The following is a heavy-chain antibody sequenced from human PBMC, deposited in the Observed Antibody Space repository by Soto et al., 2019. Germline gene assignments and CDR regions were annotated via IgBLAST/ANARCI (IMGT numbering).Heavy chain of an antibody. CDR2: ISASNGNT. D-gene: IGHD3-16*02. V-gene: IGHV1-18*01. CDR3: ARDAEQYYRDRVCSQSYYYFAMDV. Sequence: VQLVQSGAEVKNSGASVKVSCKASGYTFTSYGFSWVRQAPGQGLEWMGWISASNGNTNYAQKLQGRVTMTTDTYKGAAYMEQRSLSSDETDTYYCARDAEQYYRDRVCSQSYYYFAMDVWGQGSTVT. J-gene: IGHJ6*02. CDR1: GYTFTSYG.